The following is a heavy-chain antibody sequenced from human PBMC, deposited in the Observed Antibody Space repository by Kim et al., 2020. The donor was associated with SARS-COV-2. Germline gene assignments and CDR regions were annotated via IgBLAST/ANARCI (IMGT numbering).Heavy chain of an antibody. CDR2: IYYSGST. J-gene: IGHJ5*02. V-gene: IGHV4-39*01. CDR3: ARLSNYYGSGSFAMQTEFDP. D-gene: IGHD3-10*01. CDR1: GGSISSSSYY. Sequence: SETLSLTCTVSGGSISSSSYYWGWIRQPPGKGLEWIGSIYYSGSTYYNPSLKSRVTISVDTSKNQFSLKLSSVTAADTAVYYCARLSNYYGSGSFAMQTEFDPWGQGTLVTVSS.